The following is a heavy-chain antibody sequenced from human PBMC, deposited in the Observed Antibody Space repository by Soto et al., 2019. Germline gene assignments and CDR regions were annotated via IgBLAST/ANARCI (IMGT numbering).Heavy chain of an antibody. J-gene: IGHJ4*02. D-gene: IGHD3-22*01. Sequence: EVQLVETGGGLVKPGGSLRVSCAASGFTFNSYSMAWVRQAPGKGLEWVSSITSDTPFTFYADSVKGRFTMSRDNANYSLYLQRNSLRAEDTAVYFCVRNSSGLDYWGQGALVTVSS. CDR1: GFTFNSYS. CDR2: ITSDTPFT. CDR3: VRNSSGLDY. V-gene: IGHV3-21*01.